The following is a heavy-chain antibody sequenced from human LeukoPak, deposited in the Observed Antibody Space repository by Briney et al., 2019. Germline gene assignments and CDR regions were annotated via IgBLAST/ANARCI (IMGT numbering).Heavy chain of an antibody. CDR3: ARDRTVTGPQGDY. D-gene: IGHD4-17*01. J-gene: IGHJ4*02. V-gene: IGHV3-21*01. Sequence: GGSLRLSCAASGFTFSSYSMNWVRQAPGKGLEWVSSISSSSSYIYYADSVKGRSTISRDNAKNSLYLQMNSLRAEDTAVYYCARDRTVTGPQGDYWGQGTLVTVSS. CDR1: GFTFSSYS. CDR2: ISSSSSYI.